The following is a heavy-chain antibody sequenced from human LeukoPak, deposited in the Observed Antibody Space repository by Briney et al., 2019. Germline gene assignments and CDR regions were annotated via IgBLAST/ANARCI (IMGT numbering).Heavy chain of an antibody. D-gene: IGHD4/OR15-4a*01. Sequence: PSETLSLTCTVSGDSINNYYWSWLRQPPGKGLEWTGYIHYSGTTTYNPSLKSRVTISLGTSKIQFSLKLSSVTTADTAVYYCVRSHGAYWGQGILVTVSS. V-gene: IGHV4-59*01. J-gene: IGHJ4*02. CDR2: IHYSGTT. CDR1: GDSINNYY. CDR3: VRSHGAY.